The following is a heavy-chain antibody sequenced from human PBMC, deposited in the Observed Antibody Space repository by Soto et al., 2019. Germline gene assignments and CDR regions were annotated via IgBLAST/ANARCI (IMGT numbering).Heavy chain of an antibody. CDR1: DGSIRSGGFY. V-gene: IGHV4-31*03. D-gene: IGHD3-22*01. CDR2: IYYSGTT. J-gene: IGHJ5*02. Sequence: SETLSLTCNVSDGSIRSGGFYWSWIRHRPGRALEWIGHIYYSGTTSYSPSLKSRVSMSVDTSKNQFSLTLSSVTVADTAVYYCATSPEYYYQSSISFDPWGQGTLVTVSS. CDR3: ATSPEYYYQSSISFDP.